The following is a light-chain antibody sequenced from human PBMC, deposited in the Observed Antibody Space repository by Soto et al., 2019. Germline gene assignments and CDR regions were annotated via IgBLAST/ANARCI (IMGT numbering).Light chain of an antibody. Sequence: DIVMTQSPDSMAVSLGERATINCKSSQSVLYSSNNKNYLACYQQKPGQPPKLLIYWASTRESGVPDRFSGSGSGTDFSLTISSLQAEDVAVYYCQQYYSTPWTLGQGTKVENK. CDR1: QSVLYSSNNKNY. CDR2: WAS. V-gene: IGKV4-1*01. J-gene: IGKJ1*01. CDR3: QQYYSTPWT.